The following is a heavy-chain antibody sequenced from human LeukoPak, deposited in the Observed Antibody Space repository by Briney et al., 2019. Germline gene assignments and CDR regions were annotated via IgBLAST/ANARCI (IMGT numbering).Heavy chain of an antibody. CDR1: GGSFSGYY. Sequence: SETLSLTCAVYGGSFSGYYWNWIRQPPGKGLEWIGEINHSGSTNYNPSLKSRVTISVDTSKNQFSLKLSSVTAADTAVYYCARGPRYYYRNWGQGTLVTVSS. J-gene: IGHJ4*02. CDR2: INHSGST. CDR3: ARGPRYYYRN. V-gene: IGHV4-34*01. D-gene: IGHD1-14*01.